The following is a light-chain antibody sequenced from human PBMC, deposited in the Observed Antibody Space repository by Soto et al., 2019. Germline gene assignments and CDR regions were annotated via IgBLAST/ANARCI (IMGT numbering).Light chain of an antibody. V-gene: IGLV2-14*01. CDR2: DVS. Sequence: QSALTQPASVSGSPGQSIAISCTGTSSDVGGYSYVSWYQQQPGKAPKLVISDVSNRPSGVSDRFSGSKSGNTASLTISGLPTEDEADYDGASYTTRSTNVFGTGTKLTVL. J-gene: IGLJ1*01. CDR3: ASYTTRSTNV. CDR1: SSDVGGYSY.